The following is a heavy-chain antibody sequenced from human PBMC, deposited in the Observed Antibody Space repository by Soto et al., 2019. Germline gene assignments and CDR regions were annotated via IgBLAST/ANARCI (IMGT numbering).Heavy chain of an antibody. CDR2: INPSGGST. J-gene: IGHJ3*02. V-gene: IGHV1-46*03. CDR3: ASSAWPGIAAARSAFDI. Sequence: ASVKVSCKASGYTFTSYYMHWVRQAPGQGLEWMGIINPSGGSTSYAQKFQGRVTMTRDTSTSTVYMELSSLRSEDTAVYYCASSAWPGIAAARSAFDIWGQGTMVTVAS. CDR1: GYTFTSYY. D-gene: IGHD6-13*01.